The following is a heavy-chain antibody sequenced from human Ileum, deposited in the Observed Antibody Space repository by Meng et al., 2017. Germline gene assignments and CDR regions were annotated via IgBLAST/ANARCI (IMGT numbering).Heavy chain of an antibody. J-gene: IGHJ4*02. CDR1: GDSVSSNSVT. V-gene: IGHV6-1*01. CDR3: ARVPRIAAAGSLFEY. CDR2: TYYRSKWYN. Sequence: SETLSLTCAISGDSVSSNSVTWNWIRQSPSRGLEWLGRTYYRSKWYNDYAVSVKSRITINPDTSKNQFSLQLNSVTPEDTAVYYCARVPRIAAAGSLFEYWGQGTRVTVSS. D-gene: IGHD6-13*01.